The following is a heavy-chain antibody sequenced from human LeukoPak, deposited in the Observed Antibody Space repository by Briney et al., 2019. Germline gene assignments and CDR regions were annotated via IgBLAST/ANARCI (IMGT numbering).Heavy chain of an antibody. J-gene: IGHJ3*02. D-gene: IGHD3-22*01. CDR3: ARDPVVITGVDAFDI. Sequence: ASVKVSCKASGYTFTGYYMHWVRQAPGQGLEGMGWINPNSGGTNYAQKFQGRVTMTRDTSISTAYMELSRLRSDDTAVYYCARDPVVITGVDAFDIWGQGTMVTVSS. V-gene: IGHV1-2*02. CDR1: GYTFTGYY. CDR2: INPNSGGT.